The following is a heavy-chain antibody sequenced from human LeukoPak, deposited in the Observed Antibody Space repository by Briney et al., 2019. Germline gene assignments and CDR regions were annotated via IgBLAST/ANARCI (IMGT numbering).Heavy chain of an antibody. J-gene: IGHJ6*02. V-gene: IGHV3-33*01. CDR3: ARDLSPYYFDWLYYYYYGMDV. CDR1: GFTFSSYG. CDR2: IWYDGSNK. D-gene: IGHD3-9*01. Sequence: PGRSLRLSCAASGFTFSSYGMHWVRQAPGKGLEWVAVIWYDGSNKYYADSVKGRFTISRDNSKNTLYLQMNSLRAEDTAVYYCARDLSPYYFDWLYYYYYGMDVWGQGTTVTVSS.